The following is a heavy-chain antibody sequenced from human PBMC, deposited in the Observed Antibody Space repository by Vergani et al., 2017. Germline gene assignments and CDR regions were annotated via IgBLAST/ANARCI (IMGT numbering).Heavy chain of an antibody. CDR1: GFSLSTSGMC. CDR3: ARSLLGYQLLRPYYYYGMDV. Sequence: QVTLRESGPALVKPTQTLTLTCTFSGFSLSTSGMCVSWIRQPPGKALEWLALIDWDDDKYYSTSLKTRLTISKDTSKNQVVLTMTNMDPVDTATYYCARSLLGYQLLRPYYYYGMDVWGQGTTVTVSS. V-gene: IGHV2-70*01. J-gene: IGHJ6*02. D-gene: IGHD2-2*01. CDR2: IDWDDDK.